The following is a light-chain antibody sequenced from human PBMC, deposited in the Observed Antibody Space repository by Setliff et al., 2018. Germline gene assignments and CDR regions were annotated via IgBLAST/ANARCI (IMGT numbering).Light chain of an antibody. CDR2: DVS. CDR3: TSYTTYTTLV. V-gene: IGLV2-14*03. J-gene: IGLJ2*01. CDR1: SSDVGGYNS. Sequence: QSVLTQPASVSASPGQSITISCTGTSSDVGGYNSVSWCQQHPGKGPRLMIYDVSKRPSGVSDRFSGSKSGNTASLTISGLQAEDEADYYCTSYTTYTTLVFGGGTKVTV.